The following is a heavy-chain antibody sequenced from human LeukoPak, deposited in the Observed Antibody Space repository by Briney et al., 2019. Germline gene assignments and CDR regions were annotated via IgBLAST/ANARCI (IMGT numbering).Heavy chain of an antibody. V-gene: IGHV1-69*05. J-gene: IGHJ6*03. D-gene: IGHD6-13*01. CDR1: GGTFSSYA. Sequence: ASVKVSCKASGGTFSSYAISWVRQAPGQGLEWMGRIIPIFGTANYAQKFQGRVTITTDESTSTAYMELSSLRSEDTAVYYCARGVAAAAVPYYYYYYMDVWGKGTTVTVSS. CDR3: ARGVAAAAVPYYYYYYMDV. CDR2: IIPIFGTA.